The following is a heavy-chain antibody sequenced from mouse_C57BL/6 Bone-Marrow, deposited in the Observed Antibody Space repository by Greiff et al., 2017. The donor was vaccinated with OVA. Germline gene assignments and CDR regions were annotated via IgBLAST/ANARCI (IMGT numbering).Heavy chain of an antibody. CDR1: GYTFTSYT. J-gene: IGHJ2*01. Sequence: VMLQQSGAELARPGASVKMSCKASGYTFTSYTMHWVKQRPGQGLEWIGYINPSSGYTKYNQKFKDKATLTADKSSSTAYMQLSSLTSEDSAVYYCARSGYFDYWGQGTTLTVSS. D-gene: IGHD3-2*02. CDR2: INPSSGYT. V-gene: IGHV1-4*01. CDR3: ARSGYFDY.